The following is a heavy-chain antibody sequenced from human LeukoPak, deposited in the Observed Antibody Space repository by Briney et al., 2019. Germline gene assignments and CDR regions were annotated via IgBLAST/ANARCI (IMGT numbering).Heavy chain of an antibody. J-gene: IGHJ6*04. CDR2: IKQDGSEK. Sequence: GGSLRLSCAASGFTFSSYWMSWVRQAPGKGLEWVANIKQDGSEKYCVDSVKGRFTISRDNAKNSLYLQMNSLRAEDTAVYYCAELGITMIGGVWGKGTTVTISS. D-gene: IGHD3-10*02. CDR3: AELGITMIGGV. V-gene: IGHV3-7*01. CDR1: GFTFSSYW.